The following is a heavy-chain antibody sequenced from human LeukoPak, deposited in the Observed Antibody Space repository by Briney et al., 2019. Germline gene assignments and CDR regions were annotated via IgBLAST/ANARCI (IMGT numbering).Heavy chain of an antibody. CDR2: ICPDGTVT. Sequence: GGSLRLSCAPSGFSFSTYCMHWVRQAPGKGPMWVSRICPDGTVTNYADSVKARFSISRDNARNTVYLQMNSLRAEDTAVYYCVRDFRSADYWGQGTLVTVSS. V-gene: IGHV3-74*01. CDR1: GFSFSTYC. J-gene: IGHJ4*02. CDR3: VRDFRSADY.